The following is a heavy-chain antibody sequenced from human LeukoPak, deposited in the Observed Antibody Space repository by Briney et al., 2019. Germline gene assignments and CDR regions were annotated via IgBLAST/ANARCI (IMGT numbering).Heavy chain of an antibody. V-gene: IGHV3-48*01. CDR1: GFTLSSYW. CDR2: ISSSSSTI. CDR3: ARAESTMVRGVNDFLYY. D-gene: IGHD3-10*01. J-gene: IGHJ4*02. Sequence: GGSLRLSCAASGFTLSSYWMSWVRQAPGKGLEWVSYISSSSSTIYYADSVKGRFTISRDNAKNSLYLQMNSLRAEDTAVYYCARAESTMVRGVNDFLYYWGQGTLVTVSS.